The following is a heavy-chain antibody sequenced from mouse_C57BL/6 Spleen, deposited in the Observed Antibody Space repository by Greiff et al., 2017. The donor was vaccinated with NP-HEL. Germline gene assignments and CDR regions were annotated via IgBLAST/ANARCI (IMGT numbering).Heavy chain of an antibody. CDR1: GYTFTSYW. V-gene: IGHV1-52*01. CDR3: ARGPISYGSSYWYFDV. J-gene: IGHJ1*03. Sequence: VKLQQPGAELVRPGSSVKLSCKASGYTFTSYWMHWVKQRPIQGLEWIGNIDPSDSETHYNQKFKDKATLTVDKSSSTAYMQLSSLTSEDSAVYYCARGPISYGSSYWYFDVWGTGTTVTVSS. CDR2: IDPSDSET. D-gene: IGHD1-1*01.